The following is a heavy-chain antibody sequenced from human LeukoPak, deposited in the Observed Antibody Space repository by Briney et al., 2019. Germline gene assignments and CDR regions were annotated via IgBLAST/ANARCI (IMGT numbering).Heavy chain of an antibody. Sequence: GGSLRLSCAASGFTFSTYGMHWVRQAPGKGLEWVAVIRYDGNNKFYVDSVRDRFTISRDNSKNTLYLQMNSLRAEDTAVYYCARAYYSDITDYPYIGYWGQGVLVTVSS. CDR2: IRYDGNNK. D-gene: IGHD3-22*01. J-gene: IGHJ4*02. CDR3: ARAYYSDITDYPYIGY. CDR1: GFTFSTYG. V-gene: IGHV3-33*01.